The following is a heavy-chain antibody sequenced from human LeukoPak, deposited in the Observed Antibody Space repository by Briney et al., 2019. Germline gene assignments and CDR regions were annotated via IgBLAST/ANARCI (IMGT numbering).Heavy chain of an antibody. D-gene: IGHD1-26*01. Sequence: GGSLRLSCAASGFTFSSYSMNWVRQAPGKGLEWVSSISSSSSYLYYADSVKGRFTISRDNAKNSLYLQMNSLRAEDTAVYYCARDLSLYSGSPDDYWGQGTLVTVSS. CDR1: GFTFSSYS. CDR2: ISSSSSYL. CDR3: ARDLSLYSGSPDDY. V-gene: IGHV3-21*01. J-gene: IGHJ4*02.